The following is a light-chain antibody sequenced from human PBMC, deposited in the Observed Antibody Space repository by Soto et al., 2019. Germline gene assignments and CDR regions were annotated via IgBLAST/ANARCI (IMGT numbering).Light chain of an antibody. CDR1: SSDGGVYNY. Sequence: QSVLTQPRSVSGSPGQSFTISCTETSSDGGVYNYVSFYQRHPGNAPKVVIYDVIKLPSGVTDRFSGSHSGNRASLTISGLQAEDEADYYCCSSAGTSAAVFGTGTKVTVL. CDR3: CSSAGTSAAV. CDR2: DVI. V-gene: IGLV2-11*01. J-gene: IGLJ1*01.